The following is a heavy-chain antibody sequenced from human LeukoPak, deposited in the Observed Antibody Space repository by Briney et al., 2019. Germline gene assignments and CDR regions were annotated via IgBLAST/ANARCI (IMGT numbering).Heavy chain of an antibody. Sequence: PGGSLRLSCAASGFTFANYAMSWVRQGPGKGLEWVSTISGSGGSTYYADSVKGRFTISRDNSKNTLFLQMNSLRAEDTAVYYCARYYDFWSGYFYYYYGMDVWGQGTTVTVSS. CDR2: ISGSGGST. CDR1: GFTFANYA. D-gene: IGHD3-3*01. CDR3: ARYYDFWSGYFYYYYGMDV. V-gene: IGHV3-23*01. J-gene: IGHJ6*02.